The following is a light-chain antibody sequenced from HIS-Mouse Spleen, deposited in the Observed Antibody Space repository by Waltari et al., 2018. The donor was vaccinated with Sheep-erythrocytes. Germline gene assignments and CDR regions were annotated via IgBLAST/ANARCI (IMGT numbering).Light chain of an antibody. J-gene: IGLJ3*02. CDR1: SDEFGRSNL. CDR2: EGS. V-gene: IGLV2-23*01. Sequence: QSPLTQPASGPGSPGQPIPIPSPGTSDEFGRSNLFSWYQQHPGKAPKLMIYEGSKRPSGVSNRFSGSKSGNTASLTISGLQAEDEADYYCCSYAGSSTPWVFGGGTKLTVL. CDR3: CSYAGSSTPWV.